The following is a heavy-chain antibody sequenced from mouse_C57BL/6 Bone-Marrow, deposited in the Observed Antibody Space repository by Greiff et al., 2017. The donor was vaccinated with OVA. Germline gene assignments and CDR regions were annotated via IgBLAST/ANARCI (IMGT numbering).Heavy chain of an antibody. D-gene: IGHD1-1*01. Sequence: VQLQQSGPELVKPGASVKISCKASGYTFTDYYMNWVKQSHGKSLEWIGDINPNNGGTSYNQKFKGKATLTVDKSSSTAYMELRSLTSEASAVYYCARDYYGSSWYFDVWGTGTTVTVSS. V-gene: IGHV1-26*01. CDR2: INPNNGGT. CDR1: GYTFTDYY. J-gene: IGHJ1*03. CDR3: ARDYYGSSWYFDV.